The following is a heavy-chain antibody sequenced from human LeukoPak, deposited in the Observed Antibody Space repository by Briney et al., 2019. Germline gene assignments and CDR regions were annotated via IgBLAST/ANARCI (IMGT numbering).Heavy chain of an antibody. CDR2: INPNSGGT. Sequence: ASVKVSCKASGYTFTGYYMHWVRQAPGQGLEWMGWINPNSGGTNYAQKFQGRVTMTRDTSISTVYMELSRLRSDDTAVYYCVRDRTKYCSSTSCSLDYWGQGTLVTVSS. D-gene: IGHD2-2*01. V-gene: IGHV1-2*02. CDR1: GYTFTGYY. J-gene: IGHJ4*02. CDR3: VRDRTKYCSSTSCSLDY.